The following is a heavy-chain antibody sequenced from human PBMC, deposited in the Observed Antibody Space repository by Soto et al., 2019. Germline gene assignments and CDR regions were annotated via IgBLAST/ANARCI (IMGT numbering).Heavy chain of an antibody. Sequence: EVQLVESGGGLVQPGGSLRLSCATSGFISSNYMSWVRQAPGKGLEWVSVIYSGGTTYYADSVKGRFTISRHNSKNTLYLQMNSLRPEDTAIYYCARDLLGVDYWGQGTLVTVSS. CDR2: IYSGGTT. V-gene: IGHV3-53*04. CDR1: GFISSNY. CDR3: ARDLLGVDY. D-gene: IGHD3-16*01. J-gene: IGHJ4*02.